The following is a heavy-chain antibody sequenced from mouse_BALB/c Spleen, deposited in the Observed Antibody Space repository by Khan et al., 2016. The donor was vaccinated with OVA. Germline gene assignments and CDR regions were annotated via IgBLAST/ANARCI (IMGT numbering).Heavy chain of an antibody. CDR1: GYTFTNYG. Sequence: QIQLVQSGPELKKPGETVKISCKASGYTFTNYGMNWVKQAPGKGLKWMGWINTYTGEPTYADDFKGRFAFSLETSASTASLQINNLKSEDTATXFCARMKPDWYFDVWGAGTTVTVSS. V-gene: IGHV9-3-1*01. CDR3: ARMKPDWYFDV. CDR2: INTYTGEP. J-gene: IGHJ1*01.